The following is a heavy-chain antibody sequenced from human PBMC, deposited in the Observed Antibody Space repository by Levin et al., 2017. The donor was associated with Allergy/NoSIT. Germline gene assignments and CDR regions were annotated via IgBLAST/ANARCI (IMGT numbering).Heavy chain of an antibody. D-gene: IGHD2-2*01. CDR1: GFTFSNYY. CDR3: ARGGCSSTSCLDN. J-gene: IGHJ4*02. V-gene: IGHV3-74*01. Sequence: GGSLRLSCAASGFTFSNYYMHWVRQAPGKGLVWVSRVFSDGSITDYADSVKGRFTISRDNARNTLYLQMNSLRAEDTAVYYCARGGCSSTSCLDNWGQGILVTVSS. CDR2: VFSDGSIT.